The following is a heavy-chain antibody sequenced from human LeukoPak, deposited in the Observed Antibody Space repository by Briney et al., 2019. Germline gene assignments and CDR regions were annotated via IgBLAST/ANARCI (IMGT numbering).Heavy chain of an antibody. D-gene: IGHD2-21*02. J-gene: IGHJ6*02. Sequence: GGSLRLSCAASGFTFNSYAMSWVRQAPGKGLDWVAAISGSGGRTYYADSVKGRFTISRDNSKNTLSLQMNSLRDEDTATYYCAREVYCGRDCYNPGYGVDVWGQGTTVTVSS. CDR3: AREVYCGRDCYNPGYGVDV. CDR1: GFTFNSYA. V-gene: IGHV3-23*01. CDR2: ISGSGGRT.